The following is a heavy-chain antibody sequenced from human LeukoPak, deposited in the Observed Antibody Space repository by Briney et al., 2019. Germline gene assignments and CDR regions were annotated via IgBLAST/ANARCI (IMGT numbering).Heavy chain of an antibody. Sequence: GGSLRLSCAASGFTFSSYGMRWVRQAPGKGLEWVAVISYDGSNKYYADSVKGRFTISRDNSKNTLYLQMNSLRAEDTAVYYCARVLYDRNYYYGMDVWGQGTTVTVSS. V-gene: IGHV3-30*03. CDR2: ISYDGSNK. CDR3: ARVLYDRNYYYGMDV. CDR1: GFTFSSYG. D-gene: IGHD3-22*01. J-gene: IGHJ6*02.